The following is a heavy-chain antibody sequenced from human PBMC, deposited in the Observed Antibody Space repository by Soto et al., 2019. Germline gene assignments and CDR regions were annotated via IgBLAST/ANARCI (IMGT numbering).Heavy chain of an antibody. CDR3: AKGMIYYYYGMDV. D-gene: IGHD3-16*01. CDR2: ITWNSGTI. V-gene: IGHV3-9*01. Sequence: PVGSLRLSCAASGFTFDDYAMHWVRQTPGKGLEWVSGITWNSGTIGYADSVKGRFTISRDNSKNTLYLQVNSLRVEDTAVYYCAKGMIYYYYGMDVWGQGTTVTVSS. CDR1: GFTFDDYA. J-gene: IGHJ6*02.